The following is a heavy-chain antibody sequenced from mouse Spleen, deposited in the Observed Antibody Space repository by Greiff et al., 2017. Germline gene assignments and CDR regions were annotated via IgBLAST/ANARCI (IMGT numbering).Heavy chain of an antibody. Sequence: VQLQQPGAELVKPGASVKLSCKASGYTFTSYWMHWVKQRPGQGLEWIGMIHPNSGSTNYNEKFKSKATLTVDKSSSTAYMQLSSLTSEDSAVYYCARETGTHYFDYWGQGTTLTVSS. J-gene: IGHJ2*01. V-gene: IGHV1-64*01. CDR3: ARETGTHYFDY. CDR1: GYTFTSYW. D-gene: IGHD4-1*01. CDR2: IHPNSGST.